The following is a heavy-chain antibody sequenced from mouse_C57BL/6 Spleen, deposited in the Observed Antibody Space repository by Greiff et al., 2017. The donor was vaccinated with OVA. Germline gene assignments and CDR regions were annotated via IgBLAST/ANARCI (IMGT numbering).Heavy chain of an antibody. CDR1: GFNIKDYY. CDR2: IDPEDGDT. CDR3: TRWLLGYYYAMDD. D-gene: IGHD2-3*01. J-gene: IGHJ4*01. Sequence: VQLQQSGAELVRPGASVKLSCTASGFNIKDYYMHWVKQRPEQGLEWIGRIDPEDGDTEYAPKFQGKATMTADTSSNTAYLQLSSLTSEDTAVYYCTRWLLGYYYAMDDWGQGTSVTVSS. V-gene: IGHV14-1*01.